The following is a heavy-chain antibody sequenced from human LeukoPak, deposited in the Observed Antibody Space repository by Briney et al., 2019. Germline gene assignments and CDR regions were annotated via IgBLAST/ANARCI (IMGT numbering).Heavy chain of an antibody. CDR1: RFTFSSYA. D-gene: IGHD6-13*01. CDR2: ISGSGGST. V-gene: IGHV3-23*01. CDR3: ARGGILYGMDV. Sequence: GGSLRLSCAASRFTFSSYAMSWVRQAPGKGLEWVSAISGSGGSTYFADSVKGRFTFSRDNSKNTLYLQMNSLRAEDTAVYYCARGGILYGMDVWGQGTTVTVSS. J-gene: IGHJ6*02.